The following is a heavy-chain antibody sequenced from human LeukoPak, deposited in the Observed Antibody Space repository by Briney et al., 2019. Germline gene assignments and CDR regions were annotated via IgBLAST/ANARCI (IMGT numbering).Heavy chain of an antibody. CDR2: IRYDGSNK. J-gene: IGHJ4*02. V-gene: IGHV3-30*02. D-gene: IGHD5-18*01. Sequence: GGSLRLSCAASGFTFSSYGIHWVRQAPGKGLEWVAFIRYDGSNKYYADSVKGRFTISRDNSKNTLYLQMNSLRAEDTAVYYCARDLGGYSYGSHFDYWGQGTLVTVSS. CDR3: ARDLGGYSYGSHFDY. CDR1: GFTFSSYG.